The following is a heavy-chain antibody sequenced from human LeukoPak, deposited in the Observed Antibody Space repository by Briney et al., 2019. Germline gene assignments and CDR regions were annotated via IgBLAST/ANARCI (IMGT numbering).Heavy chain of an antibody. D-gene: IGHD3-9*01. V-gene: IGHV1-18*01. Sequence: GASVKVSCKASGYTFTSYDINWVRQATGQGLEWMGWISAYNGNSNYAQKLQGRVTMTTDTSTSTAYMELRSLRSDDTAVYYCARTPGDDILTGYRRTIDYWGQGTLVTVSS. J-gene: IGHJ4*02. CDR2: ISAYNGNS. CDR1: GYTFTSYD. CDR3: ARTPGDDILTGYRRTIDY.